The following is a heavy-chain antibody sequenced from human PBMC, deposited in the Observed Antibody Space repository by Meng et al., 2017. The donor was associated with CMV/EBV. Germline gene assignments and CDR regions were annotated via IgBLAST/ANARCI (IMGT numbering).Heavy chain of an antibody. CDR1: GFTFSSYA. CDR2: ISGSGGST. J-gene: IGHJ3*02. Sequence: GESLKISCAASGFTFSSYAMSWVRQAPGKGLEWVSAISGSGGSTYYADSVKGRFTISRDNSKNTLYLQMNSLRSEDTAVYYCASAGCSSTSCHKGDAFDIWGQGTMVTVSS. CDR3: ASAGCSSTSCHKGDAFDI. D-gene: IGHD2-2*01. V-gene: IGHV3-23*01.